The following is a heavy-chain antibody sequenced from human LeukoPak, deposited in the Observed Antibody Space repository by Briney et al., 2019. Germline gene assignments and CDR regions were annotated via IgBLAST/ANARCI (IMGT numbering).Heavy chain of an antibody. J-gene: IGHJ4*02. D-gene: IGHD4-17*01. V-gene: IGHV1-18*01. Sequence: ASVRVSCKASGYVFTSYGISWVRQAPGQGLEWMGWISSHTGDTRYAQRIQDRVTMTTDISTTTAYLDLRSLRFDDTAVYYCARDVRRLQLSTYFFDFWGQGTLVSVSS. CDR1: GYVFTSYG. CDR3: ARDVRRLQLSTYFFDF. CDR2: ISSHTGDT.